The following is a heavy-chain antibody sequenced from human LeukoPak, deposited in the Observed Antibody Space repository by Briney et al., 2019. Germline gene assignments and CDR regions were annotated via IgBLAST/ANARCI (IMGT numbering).Heavy chain of an antibody. V-gene: IGHV4-38-2*02. Sequence: SETLSLTCAVSGYSLSSGYYWGWIRQPPGKGLEWIGSIYHSGSTYYNPSLKSRATISVDTSKNQFSLKLSSVTAADTAVYYCARESEFDYWGQGTLVTVSS. J-gene: IGHJ4*02. CDR1: GYSLSSGYY. CDR2: IYHSGST. CDR3: ARESEFDY.